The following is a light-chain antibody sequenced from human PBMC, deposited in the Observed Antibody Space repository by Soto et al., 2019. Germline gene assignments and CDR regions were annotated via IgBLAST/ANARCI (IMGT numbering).Light chain of an antibody. CDR1: QSVSNV. J-gene: IGKJ3*01. CDR2: AAF. Sequence: EIVLTQSPATLSLSPGERATLSCRASQSVSNVLAWYQQKPGQAPRLLIYAAFNRATGIPARFRGSGSGTDFTLTSSSLEPEDFAVYYCQHRTNFGPGTKVDIK. CDR3: QHRTN. V-gene: IGKV3-11*01.